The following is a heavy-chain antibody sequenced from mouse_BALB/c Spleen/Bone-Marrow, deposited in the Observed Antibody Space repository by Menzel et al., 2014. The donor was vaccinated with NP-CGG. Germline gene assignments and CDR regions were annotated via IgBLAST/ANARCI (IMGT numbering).Heavy chain of an antibody. CDR1: GFNIKDTY. D-gene: IGHD2-14*01. J-gene: IGHJ3*01. Sequence: VQLQQSGAELVKPGASVKLSCTASGFNIKDTYMHWVKQRPEQGLEWIVGIDPANGNTKYDPKFQGKATITADTSSNTAYLQLSSLTSEDTAVYYCAYYRYDEGGSAFWGQGTLVTVSA. V-gene: IGHV14-3*02. CDR2: IDPANGNT. CDR3: AYYRYDEGGSAF.